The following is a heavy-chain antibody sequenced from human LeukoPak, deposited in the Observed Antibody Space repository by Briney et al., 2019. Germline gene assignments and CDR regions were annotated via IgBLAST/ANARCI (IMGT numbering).Heavy chain of an antibody. D-gene: IGHD3-16*02. CDR2: INHSGST. Sequence: SETLSLTCAVYGGSFSGYYWSWIRQPPGKGLEWIGEINHSGSTNYNPSLKSRVTISVDTSKNQFSLKLSSVTAVDTAVYYCARKRIMITFGGVIVKSYFDYWGQGTLVTVSS. V-gene: IGHV4-34*01. J-gene: IGHJ4*02. CDR3: ARKRIMITFGGVIVKSYFDY. CDR1: GGSFSGYY.